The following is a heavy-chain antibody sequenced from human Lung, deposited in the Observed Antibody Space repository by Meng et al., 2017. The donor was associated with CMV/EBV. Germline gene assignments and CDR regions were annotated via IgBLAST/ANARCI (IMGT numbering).Heavy chain of an antibody. V-gene: IGHV3-21*01. J-gene: IGHJ6*02. Sequence: GESLKISCAASGFTFSSYSMNWVRQAPGKGLEWVASISSSGTYIYYADSVKGRFTISRDNAQKSPYLQMNSLRAEDTAVYYCARDVSPRNSGYIAICDYYALDDWGQGXTVTVSS. D-gene: IGHD6-25*01. CDR3: ARDVSPRNSGYIAICDYYALDD. CDR2: ISSSGTYI. CDR1: GFTFSSYS.